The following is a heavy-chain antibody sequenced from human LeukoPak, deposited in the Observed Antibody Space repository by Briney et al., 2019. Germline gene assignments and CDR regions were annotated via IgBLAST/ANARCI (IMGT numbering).Heavy chain of an antibody. V-gene: IGHV3-7*05. CDR1: GSTLSNFW. CDR3: ARAAYCGADCYQYFDH. Sequence: PGGSLRLSCAASGSTLSNFWMSCVRQAPGKGLEWVANIKKDGSVKSYVASVKGRFSISRDNAENSLYLQMSSLRAEDSAVYYCARAAYCGADCYQYFDHWGQGTLVTVSS. J-gene: IGHJ4*02. CDR2: IKKDGSVK. D-gene: IGHD2-21*02.